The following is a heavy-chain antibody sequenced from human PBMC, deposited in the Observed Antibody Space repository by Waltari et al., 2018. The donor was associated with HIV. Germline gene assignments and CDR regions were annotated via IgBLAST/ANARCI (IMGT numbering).Heavy chain of an antibody. V-gene: IGHV3-7*01. J-gene: IGHJ5*02. CDR1: GFTFSIYW. D-gene: IGHD1-26*01. CDR3: AKYSGSYWGAHNWFDP. Sequence: EVQLVESGGGLVQPGGSLRLSCAASGFTFSIYWMTWLCQAPGEGLEWWGKIEQDVSEKQYASSVGGRFTISRGNTKKALYRKMNSLRAEDTAVYYCAKYSGSYWGAHNWFDPWGQGTLVIVSS. CDR2: IEQDVSEK.